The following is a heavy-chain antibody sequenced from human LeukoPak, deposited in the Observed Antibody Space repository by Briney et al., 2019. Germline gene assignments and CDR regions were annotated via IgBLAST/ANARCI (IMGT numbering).Heavy chain of an antibody. CDR3: ARATGIVGATTRYDAFDI. Sequence: GGSLRLSCPAAGFTFSSYSMNWVRQAPGKGLEWVSSISISISYLYSARSVKARFPISRANAKNSLYLQMTSLRAEDPAVYYCARATGIVGATTRYDAFDIWGQGTMVTVSS. J-gene: IGHJ3*02. V-gene: IGHV3-21*01. D-gene: IGHD1-26*01. CDR1: GFTFSSYS. CDR2: ISISISYL.